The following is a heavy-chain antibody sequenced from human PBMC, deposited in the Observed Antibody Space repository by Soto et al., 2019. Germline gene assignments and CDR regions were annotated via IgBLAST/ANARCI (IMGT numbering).Heavy chain of an antibody. CDR2: ISAYNGNT. D-gene: IGHD2-2*01. Sequence: ASVKVSCKASGYTFTSYGISWVRQAPGQGLEWMGWISAYNGNTNYAQKLQGRVTMTTDTSTSTAYMELRSLRSDDTAVYYCARDRIVVVPAAMRDNGMDVWGQGTTVTVSS. J-gene: IGHJ6*02. CDR3: ARDRIVVVPAAMRDNGMDV. CDR1: GYTFTSYG. V-gene: IGHV1-18*01.